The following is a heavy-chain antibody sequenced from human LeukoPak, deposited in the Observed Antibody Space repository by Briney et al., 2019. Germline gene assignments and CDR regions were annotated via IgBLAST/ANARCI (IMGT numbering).Heavy chain of an antibody. V-gene: IGHV5-51*01. D-gene: IGHD3-10*01. CDR1: GYSFTTYW. Sequence: GESLKISCKTSGYSFTTYWIGWVRQMPGTGLEWVGAIYPDDSDTRYSPSFQGQVVISADRSIRTAYLQWNTLKTSDTAMYYCASSDYYGSGSSPAEPYFDYWGQGTLVTVSS. CDR2: IYPDDSDT. CDR3: ASSDYYGSGSSPAEPYFDY. J-gene: IGHJ4*02.